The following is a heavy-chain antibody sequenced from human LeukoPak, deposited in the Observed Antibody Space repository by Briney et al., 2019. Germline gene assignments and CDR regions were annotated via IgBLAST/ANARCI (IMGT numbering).Heavy chain of an antibody. CDR3: ARAWLNYGMDV. Sequence: SVKVSCTTSGGTFTSYAISWVRQAPGHGLEWVGGIFPIFGTANYAQKFQGRVTITADESTSTAYMELSSLRSEDTAVYYCARAWLNYGMDVWGKGTTVTVSS. CDR1: GGTFTSYA. V-gene: IGHV1-69*13. D-gene: IGHD5-12*01. CDR2: IFPIFGTA. J-gene: IGHJ6*04.